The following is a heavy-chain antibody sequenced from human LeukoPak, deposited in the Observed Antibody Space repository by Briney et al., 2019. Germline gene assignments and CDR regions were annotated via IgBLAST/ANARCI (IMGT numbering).Heavy chain of an antibody. J-gene: IGHJ5*02. D-gene: IGHD2-2*02. CDR3: AQGQLLYRRWFDP. V-gene: IGHV4-59*08. Sequence: SETLSLTCTVSGGSISSYYWSWIRQPPGKGLEWIGYIYYSGSTNYNPSLKSRVTISVDTSKNQFSLKLSSVTAADTAVYYCAQGQLLYRRWFDPWGQGTLVTVSS. CDR1: GGSISSYY. CDR2: IYYSGST.